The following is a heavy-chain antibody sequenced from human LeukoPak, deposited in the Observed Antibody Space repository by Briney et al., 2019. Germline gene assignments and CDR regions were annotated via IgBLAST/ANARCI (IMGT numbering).Heavy chain of an antibody. CDR1: GGSISNYY. J-gene: IGHJ4*02. CDR3: ARGLAAAGTSYFDY. CDR2: INYSGST. V-gene: IGHV4-59*01. D-gene: IGHD6-13*01. Sequence: PSETLSLTCTVSGGSISNYYWSWIRQPPGKGLEWIGYINYSGSTKYNPSLKSRATISVDTSKNQFSLKLTSVTAADTAVYYCARGLAAAGTSYFDYWGQGTLVTVSS.